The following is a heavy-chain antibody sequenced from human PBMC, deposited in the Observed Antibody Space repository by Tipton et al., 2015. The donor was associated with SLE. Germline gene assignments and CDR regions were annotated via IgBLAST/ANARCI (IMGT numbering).Heavy chain of an antibody. CDR1: GGSFSGYY. Sequence: TLSLTCAVYGGSFSGYYWSWIRQPPGKGLEWIGEINHSGRTNYNPSLKSRVTISVDTSKNQFSLKLSSVTAADTAVYYCAREGNCSGGSCWNCFDPWGQGTLVTVSS. CDR2: INHSGRT. J-gene: IGHJ5*02. D-gene: IGHD2-15*01. V-gene: IGHV4-34*01. CDR3: AREGNCSGGSCWNCFDP.